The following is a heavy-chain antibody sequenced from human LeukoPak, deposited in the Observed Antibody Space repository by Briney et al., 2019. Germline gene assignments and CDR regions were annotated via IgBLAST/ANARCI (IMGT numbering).Heavy chain of an antibody. CDR1: GYTFTDYY. CDR3: ARGLSIEGYNFNY. J-gene: IGHJ4*02. D-gene: IGHD5-24*01. CDR2: IIPNNGGT. V-gene: IGHV1-2*02. Sequence: GASVEVSCKASGYTFTDYYIHWLRQARGQGLEWMGWIIPNNGGTNYAPKFRGRVTMTRDTSISTAYMELSRLRSDDTAVYYCARGLSIEGYNFNYWGQGTLVTVSS.